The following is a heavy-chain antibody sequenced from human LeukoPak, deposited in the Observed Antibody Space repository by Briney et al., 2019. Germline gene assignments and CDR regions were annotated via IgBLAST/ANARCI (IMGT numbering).Heavy chain of an antibody. D-gene: IGHD3-9*01. CDR2: ISSSSLYT. CDR3: AREAYDILTGYRSYWYFDL. J-gene: IGHJ2*01. CDR1: GFTVSSNY. V-gene: IGHV3-11*05. Sequence: PGGSLRLSCAASGFTVSSNYMSWVRQAPGKGLEWVSYISSSSLYTSYADSVKGRFTISRDNAKNSLYLQMNSLRAEDTAVYYCAREAYDILTGYRSYWYFDLWGRGTLVTVSS.